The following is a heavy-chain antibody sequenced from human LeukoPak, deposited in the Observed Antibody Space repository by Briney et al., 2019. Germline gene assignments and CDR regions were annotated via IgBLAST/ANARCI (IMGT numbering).Heavy chain of an antibody. V-gene: IGHV3-30-3*01. CDR2: ISYDGSNK. Sequence: GGSLRLSCAASGFTFSSYAMHWVRQAPGKGLEWVAVISYDGSNKYYADSVKGRFTISRDNSKNTLYLQMNSLRAEDTAVYYCARDPRTGYFDYWXXXTLVTVSS. CDR1: GFTFSSYA. J-gene: IGHJ4*01. D-gene: IGHD1-14*01. CDR3: ARDPRTGYFDY.